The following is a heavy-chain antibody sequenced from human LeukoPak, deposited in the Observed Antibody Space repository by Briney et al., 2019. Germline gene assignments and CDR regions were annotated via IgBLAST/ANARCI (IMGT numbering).Heavy chain of an antibody. CDR1: GFTFDDYA. D-gene: IGHD6-25*01. J-gene: IGHJ4*02. CDR3: ARGAPSSG. CDR2: ISWNSGSI. V-gene: IGHV3-9*01. Sequence: HPGGSLRLSCAASGFTFDDYAMHWVRQAPGKGLEWVSGISWNSGSIGYADSVKGRFTISRDNAKNSLYLQMNSLRAEDTALYYCARGAPSSGWGQGTLVTVSS.